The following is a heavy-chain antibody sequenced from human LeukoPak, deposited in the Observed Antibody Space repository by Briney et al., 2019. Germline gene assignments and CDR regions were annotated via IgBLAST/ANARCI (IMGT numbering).Heavy chain of an antibody. CDR2: INPSGGST. CDR3: ARDDALNYCSSTSCSPLFDY. V-gene: IGHV1-46*01. Sequence: ASVKVSCKASGYTFTSYYMHWVRQAPGQGLEWMGGINPSGGSTSYAQKFQGRATMTRDTSTSTVYMELSSLRSEDTAVYYCARDDALNYCSSTSCSPLFDYWGQGTLVTVSS. D-gene: IGHD2-2*01. J-gene: IGHJ4*02. CDR1: GYTFTSYY.